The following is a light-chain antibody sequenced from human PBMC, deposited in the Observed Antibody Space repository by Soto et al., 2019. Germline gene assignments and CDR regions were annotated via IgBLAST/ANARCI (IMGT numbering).Light chain of an antibody. J-gene: IGKJ4*01. V-gene: IGKV1-33*01. CDR1: QTISNF. CDR2: VAS. Sequence: DIQMTQSPSSLSASVGDRVTITCQASQTISNFLNWYQQKPGKAPKLLISVASNLESGVPSRFSGSGSGADFTFTISRLQAEDVATYYCQQYLSLPLTFGGGTKVEIK. CDR3: QQYLSLPLT.